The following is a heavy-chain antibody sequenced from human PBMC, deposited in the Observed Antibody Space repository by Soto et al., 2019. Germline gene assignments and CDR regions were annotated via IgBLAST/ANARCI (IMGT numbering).Heavy chain of an antibody. Sequence: GGSLRLSCAASGFTFSGSAMHWVRQASGKGLEWVGRIRSKANSYATAYAASVKGRFTISRDDSKKTAYLQMNSLKTEDTAVYYCTLGNPMVVAATWDYYYGMDVWGQGTTVTVSS. D-gene: IGHD2-15*01. V-gene: IGHV3-73*01. J-gene: IGHJ6*02. CDR3: TLGNPMVVAATWDYYYGMDV. CDR2: IRSKANSYAT. CDR1: GFTFSGSA.